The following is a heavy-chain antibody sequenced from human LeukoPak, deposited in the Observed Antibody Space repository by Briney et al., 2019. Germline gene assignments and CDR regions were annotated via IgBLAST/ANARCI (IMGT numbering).Heavy chain of an antibody. CDR2: IIPILGIA. CDR3: AREGGSDTAMDAYNWFVP. V-gene: IGHV1-69*04. D-gene: IGHD5-18*01. CDR1: GGTFSSYA. J-gene: IGHJ5*02. Sequence: ASVKVSCKASGGTFSSYAISWVRQAPGQGLEWMGRIIPILGIANYAQKFQGRVTITADKSTSTAYMELSSLRSEDTAVYYCAREGGSDTAMDAYNWFVPWAEGTLVSVS.